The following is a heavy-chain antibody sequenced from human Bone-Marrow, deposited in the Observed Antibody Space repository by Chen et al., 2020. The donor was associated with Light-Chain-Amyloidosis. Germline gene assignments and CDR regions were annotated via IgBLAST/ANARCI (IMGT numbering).Heavy chain of an antibody. J-gene: IGHJ4*02. CDR1: GGSFSGYY. CDR2: INHSGST. CDR3: ARYGTKEGQRDSSSTSCYFFDY. Sequence: QVQLQQWGAGLLKPSETLSLTCAVYGGSFSGYYWSWIRQPPGKGLEWIGEINHSGSTNYNPSLKSRVTISVDTSKNQFSLKLSSVTAADTAVYYCARYGTKEGQRDSSSTSCYFFDYWGQGTLVTVSS. V-gene: IGHV4-34*01. D-gene: IGHD2-2*01.